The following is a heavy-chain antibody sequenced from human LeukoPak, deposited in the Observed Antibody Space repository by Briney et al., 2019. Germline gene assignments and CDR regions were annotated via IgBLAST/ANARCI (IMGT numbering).Heavy chain of an antibody. J-gene: IGHJ4*02. D-gene: IGHD3-3*01. CDR1: GFTFTSYW. CDR3: ATTAITIFGVVVTYYFDY. V-gene: IGHV3-7*01. Sequence: GGSLRLSCAASGFTFTSYWMSWVRQAPGKGLEWVANIKQDGSEKYYVDSVKGRFTLSRDNAKNSLYLQMNSLRAEDTAVYYCATTAITIFGVVVTYYFDYWGQGTLVTVSS. CDR2: IKQDGSEK.